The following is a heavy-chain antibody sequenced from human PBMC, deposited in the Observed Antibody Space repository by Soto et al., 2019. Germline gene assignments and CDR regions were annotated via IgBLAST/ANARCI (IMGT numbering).Heavy chain of an antibody. CDR2: ISGSGGST. V-gene: IGHV3-23*01. Sequence: GGSLRLSCAASGFTFSSYAMSWVRQAPGEGREWVSAISGSGGSTYYADSVKGRFTISRDNSKNTLYLQMNSLRAEDTAVYYCAKALANDFWSVMGYYFDYWGQGTLVTVSS. J-gene: IGHJ4*02. CDR1: GFTFSSYA. D-gene: IGHD3-3*01. CDR3: AKALANDFWSVMGYYFDY.